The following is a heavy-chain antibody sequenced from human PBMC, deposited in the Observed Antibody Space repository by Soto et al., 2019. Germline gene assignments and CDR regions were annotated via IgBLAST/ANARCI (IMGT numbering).Heavy chain of an antibody. CDR2: IYHTGNT. V-gene: IGHV4-30-4*01. D-gene: IGHD2-2*01. Sequence: SETLSLTCTVSGGSISDDSYRSWIRQTPGKGLGWIGYIYHTGNTYYNPSLRSRVSISVDKSKSQFSLKLISVTAADTAVYFCARDEYQLLSSVSWFDSWGQGTLVTVSS. J-gene: IGHJ5*01. CDR3: ARDEYQLLSSVSWFDS. CDR1: GGSISDDSY.